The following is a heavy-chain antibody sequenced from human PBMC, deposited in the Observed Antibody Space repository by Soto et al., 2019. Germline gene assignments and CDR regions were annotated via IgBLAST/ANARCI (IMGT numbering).Heavy chain of an antibody. V-gene: IGHV3-23*01. CDR2: ISGSGGST. CDR1: GFTFSSYA. Sequence: RGSLGLGCASSGFTFSSYAMSWVRQAPGKGLDWVSAISGSGGSTYYADSVKGRFTISRDNSKNTLYLQMNSLRAEDTAVYYCAKGISPKSKVGATSAFDIWGQGTMVTVSS. J-gene: IGHJ3*02. CDR3: AKGISPKSKVGATSAFDI. D-gene: IGHD1-26*01.